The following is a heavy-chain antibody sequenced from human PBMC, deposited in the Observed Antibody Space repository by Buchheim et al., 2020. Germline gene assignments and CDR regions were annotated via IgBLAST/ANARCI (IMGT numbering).Heavy chain of an antibody. CDR3: ASLDYYDSSGYLSDWFDP. J-gene: IGHJ5*02. V-gene: IGHV3-30*04. Sequence: QVQLVESGGDVVQPGRSLRLSCAASGFTFSSYAMHWVRQAPGKGLEWVAVISYDGSNKYYADSVKGRFTISRDNSKNTLYLQMNSLRAEDTAVYYCASLDYYDSSGYLSDWFDPWGQGTL. D-gene: IGHD3-22*01. CDR1: GFTFSSYA. CDR2: ISYDGSNK.